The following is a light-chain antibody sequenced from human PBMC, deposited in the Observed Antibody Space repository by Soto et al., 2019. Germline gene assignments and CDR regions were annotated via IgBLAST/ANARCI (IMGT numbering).Light chain of an antibody. J-gene: IGKJ1*01. CDR1: QSIRTY. Sequence: DIQMTQSPSSLSASVGDRVTITCRASQSIRTYLNWYQQKPGKAPKFLIYAASTLQSGVPSRFSGSGFGTDFTLTISSLQPEDFSTYYCQQTYSNPRTFGQWTKVEIK. CDR3: QQTYSNPRT. CDR2: AAS. V-gene: IGKV1-39*01.